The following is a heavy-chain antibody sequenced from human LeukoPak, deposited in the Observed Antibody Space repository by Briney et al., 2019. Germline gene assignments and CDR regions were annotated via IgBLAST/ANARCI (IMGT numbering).Heavy chain of an antibody. CDR3: ARDYYDSSGSRSWFGY. V-gene: IGHV4-59*01. CDR2: IYYSGST. D-gene: IGHD3-22*01. J-gene: IGHJ4*02. Sequence: TLSLTCTVSGGSISSYYWSWIRQPPGKGLEWIGYIYYSGSTNYNPSLKSRVTISVDTSKNQFSLKLSSVTAADTAVYYCARDYYDSSGSRSWFGYWGQGTLVTVSS. CDR1: GGSISSYY.